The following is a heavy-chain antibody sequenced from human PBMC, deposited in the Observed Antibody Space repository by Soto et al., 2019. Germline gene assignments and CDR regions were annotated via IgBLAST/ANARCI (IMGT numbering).Heavy chain of an antibody. Sequence: ASVKVSCKASGYTFTSYCMHWVRQAPAQGLEWMGIINPSGGSTRYAQKFQGRVTMTKDTSTSPVYMELSSLRSEDTAVYYCASSNGGYYYDSSGYPGDGIDIWGQGTMVTVSS. CDR1: GYTFTSYC. D-gene: IGHD3-22*01. CDR2: INPSGGST. V-gene: IGHV1-46*01. CDR3: ASSNGGYYYDSSGYPGDGIDI. J-gene: IGHJ3*02.